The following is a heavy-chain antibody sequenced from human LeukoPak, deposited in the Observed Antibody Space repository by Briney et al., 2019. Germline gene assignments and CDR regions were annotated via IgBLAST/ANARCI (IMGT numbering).Heavy chain of an antibody. D-gene: IGHD3-22*01. CDR1: GFTFDDYA. V-gene: IGHV3-43D*03. CDR3: AKSARHHYYDSSGYWGDFDY. CDR2: ISWDGGST. Sequence: PGGSLRLSCAASGFTFDDYAMHWVRQAPGKGLEWVSLISWDGGSTYYADSVKGRFTISRDNSKNSLYLQMNSLRAEDTALYYCAKSARHHYYDSSGYWGDFDYWGQGTLVTVSS. J-gene: IGHJ4*02.